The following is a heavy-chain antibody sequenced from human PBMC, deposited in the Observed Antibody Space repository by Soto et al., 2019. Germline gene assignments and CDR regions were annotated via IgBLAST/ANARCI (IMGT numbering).Heavy chain of an antibody. V-gene: IGHV4-4*02. D-gene: IGHD3-22*01. CDR3: ARHSTLGYYYHRSDYRIHY. CDR2: IYHSGST. CDR1: GGSISSSNW. J-gene: IGHJ4*02. Sequence: SETLSLTCAVSGGSISSSNWWSWVRQPPGKGLEWTGEIYHSGSTNYNPSLKSRVTISVDKSKNQFSLKLSSVTAADTAVYYCARHSTLGYYYHRSDYRIHYPGQATLVSVSS.